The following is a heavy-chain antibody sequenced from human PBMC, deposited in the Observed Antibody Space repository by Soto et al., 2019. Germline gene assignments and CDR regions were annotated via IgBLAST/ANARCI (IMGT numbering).Heavy chain of an antibody. V-gene: IGHV3-7*03. CDR2: IKPDGSQE. D-gene: IGHD3-16*01. CDR1: GFAFSSYW. CDR3: ASGGCEKPI. J-gene: IGHJ4*02. Sequence: EVQLVESGGGLVQPGGSLRLSCAASGFAFSSYWMSWVRQAPGKGLEWVATIKPDGSQEYYVDSVKGRFTISRDNAKKSLYLQMNSLRAEDTAVYYCASGGCEKPIWGQGTPVTASS.